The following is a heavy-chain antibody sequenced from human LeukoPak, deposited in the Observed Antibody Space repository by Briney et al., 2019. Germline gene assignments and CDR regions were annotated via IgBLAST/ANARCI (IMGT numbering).Heavy chain of an antibody. Sequence: PSETLSLTCTVSGDSISSYYWSWIRQPPGKGLEWIGDIYYSGSTNHNTSLKSRVIISVDTSKNQLSLKLSSVTAADTAVYYCARALTEVGPTRDNWFDPWGQGTPVTVSS. CDR3: ARALTEVGPTRDNWFDP. V-gene: IGHV4-59*01. CDR1: GDSISSYY. D-gene: IGHD1-26*01. CDR2: IYYSGST. J-gene: IGHJ5*02.